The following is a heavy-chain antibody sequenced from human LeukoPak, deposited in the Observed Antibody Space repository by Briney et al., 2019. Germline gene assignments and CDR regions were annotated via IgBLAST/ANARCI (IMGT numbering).Heavy chain of an antibody. CDR3: AKDSDILTGYPFG. J-gene: IGHJ4*02. Sequence: PGGSLRLSCAASGFTYSSYAMSWVRQAPGKGRERVSAISGSGGSTYYADSVKGRFTISRDNSKNTLYLQMNSLRAEDTAVYYCAKDSDILTGYPFGWGQGTLVTVSS. CDR1: GFTYSSYA. CDR2: ISGSGGST. V-gene: IGHV3-23*01. D-gene: IGHD3-9*01.